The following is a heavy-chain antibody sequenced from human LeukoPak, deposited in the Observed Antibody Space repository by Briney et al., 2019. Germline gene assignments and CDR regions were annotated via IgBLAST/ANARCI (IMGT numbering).Heavy chain of an antibody. J-gene: IGHJ5*02. V-gene: IGHV3-30-3*01. CDR3: ARERIAATGTGWFDP. CDR1: GFTFSSYA. D-gene: IGHD6-13*01. Sequence: GGSLRLSCAAAGFTFSSYAIHWVRQAPGKGLEWMAVISYDGSKKYYADSVRGRFTISRDNSKNTPYLQMSSLRVEDTAVYYCARERIAATGTGWFDPWGQGTLVTVSS. CDR2: ISYDGSKK.